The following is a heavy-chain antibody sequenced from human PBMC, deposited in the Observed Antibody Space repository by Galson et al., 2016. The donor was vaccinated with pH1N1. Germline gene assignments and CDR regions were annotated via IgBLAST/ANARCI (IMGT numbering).Heavy chain of an antibody. Sequence: SVKVSCKASGYTFTGYYMHWVRQAPGQGLEWMGWINPDTGSTSYAQKLLGRVTMTRGTSISTVYMELSSLRSDDTAVYYCARVSSTIPFDPWGQGTLVTVSS. CDR1: GYTFTGYY. V-gene: IGHV1-2*02. D-gene: IGHD2-2*01. CDR3: ARVSSTIPFDP. CDR2: INPDTGST. J-gene: IGHJ5*02.